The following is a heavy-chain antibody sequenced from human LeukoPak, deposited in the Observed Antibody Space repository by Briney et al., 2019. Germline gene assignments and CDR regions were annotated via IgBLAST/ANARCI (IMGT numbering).Heavy chain of an antibody. CDR3: AKDYRPISLERRPNWFDP. CDR2: ISETGGTT. J-gene: IGHJ5*02. V-gene: IGHV3-23*01. Sequence: GGSLRLSCAASGFTFSSYAMSWVRQAPGKGLEWVSIISETGGTTYYAVSVNGRFTISRDDSKSTLYLQMSSLRAEDTAVYYCAKDYRPISLERRPNWFDPRGQGTLVIVSS. D-gene: IGHD1-1*01. CDR1: GFTFSSYA.